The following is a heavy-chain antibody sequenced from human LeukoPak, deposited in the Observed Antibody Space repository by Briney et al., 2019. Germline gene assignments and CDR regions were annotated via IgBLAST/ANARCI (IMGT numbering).Heavy chain of an antibody. Sequence: ASVKVSCKASGDTFTGYYMHWVRQAPGQGLEWMGWINPNSGGTNYAQKFQGRVTMTRDTSISTAYMELSRLRSDDTAVYYCARGRVGPEWLVWDFDYWGQGTLVIVSS. D-gene: IGHD6-19*01. V-gene: IGHV1-2*02. CDR1: GDTFTGYY. J-gene: IGHJ4*02. CDR2: INPNSGGT. CDR3: ARGRVGPEWLVWDFDY.